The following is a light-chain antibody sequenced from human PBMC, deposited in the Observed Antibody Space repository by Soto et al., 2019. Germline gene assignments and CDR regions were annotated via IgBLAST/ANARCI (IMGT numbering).Light chain of an antibody. CDR3: TSYATGGTHV. V-gene: IGLV2-14*01. Sequence: QSVLTQPASVSASPGQSITLSCTGTNSDIGGYNIVSWYQQHPGKAPKLMIYDVSIRPSGVSDRFSGSKSANTASLTISGLQPEDEADYYCTSYATGGTHVFGTGTKVTVL. CDR2: DVS. CDR1: NSDIGGYNI. J-gene: IGLJ1*01.